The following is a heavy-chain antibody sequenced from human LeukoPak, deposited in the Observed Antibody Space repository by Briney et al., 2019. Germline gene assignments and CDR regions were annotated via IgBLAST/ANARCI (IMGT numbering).Heavy chain of an antibody. J-gene: IGHJ4*02. Sequence: ASVKVSCKASGYTFSTYGISWVRQAPGQGLEWMGWINPNSGGTNYAQKFQGWVTMTRDTSISTAYMELSRLRSDDTAVYYCARGLIIVGATDFDYWGQGTLVTVSS. CDR2: INPNSGGT. CDR3: ARGLIIVGATDFDY. V-gene: IGHV1-2*04. CDR1: GYTFSTYG. D-gene: IGHD1-26*01.